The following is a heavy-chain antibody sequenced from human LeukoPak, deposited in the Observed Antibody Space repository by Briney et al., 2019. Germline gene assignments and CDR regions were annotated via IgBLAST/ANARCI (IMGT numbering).Heavy chain of an antibody. V-gene: IGHV3-64*01. CDR1: GFTFSSYA. Sequence: GGSLRLSCAASGFTFSSYAMHWVRQAPGKGLEYVSAISSNGGSTYYANSVKGRFTISRDNSKNTLYLQMGSLRAEDMAVYYCARAIAVAATHPDAFDIWGQGTLVTVSS. CDR3: ARAIAVAATHPDAFDI. D-gene: IGHD6-19*01. CDR2: ISSNGGST. J-gene: IGHJ3*02.